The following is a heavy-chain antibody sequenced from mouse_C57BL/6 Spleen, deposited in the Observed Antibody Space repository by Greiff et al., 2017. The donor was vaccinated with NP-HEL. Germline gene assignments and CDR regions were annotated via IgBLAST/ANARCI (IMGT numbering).Heavy chain of an antibody. Sequence: QVQLQQPGTELVKPGASVKLSCKASGYTFTSYWMHWVKQRPGHGLEWIGNINPSNGGTNYNEKFKSKATLTVDKSSSTAYMQLSSLTSEDSAVYYCARSGYYGSRVYYYAMDYWGQGTSVTVSS. CDR2: INPSNGGT. D-gene: IGHD1-1*01. V-gene: IGHV1-53*01. CDR1: GYTFTSYW. J-gene: IGHJ4*01. CDR3: ARSGYYGSRVYYYAMDY.